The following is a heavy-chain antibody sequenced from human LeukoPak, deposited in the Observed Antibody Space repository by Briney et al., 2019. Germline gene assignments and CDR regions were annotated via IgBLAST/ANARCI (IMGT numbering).Heavy chain of an antibody. D-gene: IGHD2-2*01. CDR1: GGTFSSYT. V-gene: IGHV1-69*04. Sequence: ASVKVSCKASGGTFSSYTMSWVRQAPGQGLEWMGRIIPILGIANYAQKFQGRVTITADKSTSTAYMELSSLRSEDTAVYYCAREGGDIVVVPAATPLDYWGQGTLVTVSS. CDR2: IIPILGIA. J-gene: IGHJ4*02. CDR3: AREGGDIVVVPAATPLDY.